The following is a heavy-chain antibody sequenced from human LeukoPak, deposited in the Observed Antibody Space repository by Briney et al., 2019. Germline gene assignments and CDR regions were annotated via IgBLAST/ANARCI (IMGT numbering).Heavy chain of an antibody. J-gene: IGHJ4*02. D-gene: IGHD1-26*01. CDR2: ISGSSSTI. CDR1: GFTFSSYS. CDR3: AREVGPDLGF. V-gene: IGHV3-48*01. Sequence: GESLKISCAASGFTFSSYSMNWVRQAPGKGLEWVSYISGSSSTIYYADSVKGRFTISRDNAKNSLYLQMNRLRAEDTAVYYCAREVGPDLGFWGQGTLVTVSS.